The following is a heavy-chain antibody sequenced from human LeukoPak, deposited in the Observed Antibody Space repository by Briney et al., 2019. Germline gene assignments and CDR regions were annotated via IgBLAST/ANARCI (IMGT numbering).Heavy chain of an antibody. CDR2: INPNSGDT. D-gene: IGHD5-12*01. CDR1: GYTFTGYS. CDR3: ARPNVGYYNWFDP. J-gene: IGHJ5*02. Sequence: GASVKVSCKASGYTFTGYSIHWLRQAPGQGPEWMGWINPNSGDTNYAQKFQDRITLTRDTSISTAYLNLINLRSDDTAIYYCARPNVGYYNWFDPWGQGTLVTVSS. V-gene: IGHV1-2*02.